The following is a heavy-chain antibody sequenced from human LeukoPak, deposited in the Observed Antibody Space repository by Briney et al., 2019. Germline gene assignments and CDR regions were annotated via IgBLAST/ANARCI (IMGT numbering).Heavy chain of an antibody. V-gene: IGHV1-2*02. J-gene: IGHJ3*02. CDR2: INPSSGGT. CDR1: GYTFTGYY. CDR3: AREAWGSGSLDI. D-gene: IGHD7-27*01. Sequence: ASVKVSCKASGYTFTGYYIHWVRQAPGQGLEWMGWINPSSGGTAYAQKFQGRVTMTTDTSIITAYMEMNRLTSDDTAVYYCAREAWGSGSLDIWGQGTMVTVSS.